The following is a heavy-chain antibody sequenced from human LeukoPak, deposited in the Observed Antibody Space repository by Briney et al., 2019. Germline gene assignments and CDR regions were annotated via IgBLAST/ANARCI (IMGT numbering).Heavy chain of an antibody. V-gene: IGHV3-23*01. CDR3: AKDPPAGYCTNGVCHVY. D-gene: IGHD2-8*01. CDR1: GFTFSSYA. CDR2: ISCSGGST. J-gene: IGHJ4*02. Sequence: PGGSLRLSCAASGFTFSSYAMSWVRQAPGKGLEWVSAISCSGGSTYYADSVKGRFTISRDNSKNTLYLQMNSLRAEDTAVYYCAKDPPAGYCTNGVCHVYWGQGTLVTVSS.